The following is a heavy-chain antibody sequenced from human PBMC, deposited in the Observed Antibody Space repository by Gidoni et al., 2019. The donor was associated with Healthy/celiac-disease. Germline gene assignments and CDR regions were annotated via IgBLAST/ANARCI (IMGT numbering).Heavy chain of an antibody. CDR2: IYYSGST. CDR1: RGSISSSSYY. V-gene: IGHV4-39*01. D-gene: IGHD6-19*01. J-gene: IGHJ4*02. Sequence: QLQLQASGPGLVQPSEPLSPTCTVPRGSISSSSYYWCWIRQPPGKGLEWIGSIYYSGSTYYNPTLKSRVTISVDTSKNQFSLKLSSVTAADTAVYYCAMTGYSSGWPTPKPFDYGGQGTLVTVSS. CDR3: AMTGYSSGWPTPKPFDY.